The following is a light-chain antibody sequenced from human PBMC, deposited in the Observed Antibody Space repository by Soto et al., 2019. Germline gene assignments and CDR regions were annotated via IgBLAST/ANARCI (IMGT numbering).Light chain of an antibody. V-gene: IGKV3-20*01. Sequence: EIVLTQSPATLSLSPGERATLSCRTSQSIYISYLAWYQQKPGQAPRLLIYGASNRATGIPDRFSGSGSVTDFTLTISRLEPEDFAVYYCQQYGSSPLFTFGPGTKVDIK. J-gene: IGKJ3*01. CDR2: GAS. CDR3: QQYGSSPLFT. CDR1: QSIYISY.